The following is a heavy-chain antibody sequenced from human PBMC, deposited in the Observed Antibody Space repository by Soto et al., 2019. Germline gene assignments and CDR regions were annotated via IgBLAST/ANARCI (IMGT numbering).Heavy chain of an antibody. J-gene: IGHJ4*02. CDR2: IIPIIGIA. Sequence: SVKVSCKASGGTFSSYTISWVRQAPGQGLEKMGRIIPIIGIANYSQKFRGRVTITADKSSSTAYMELSSLRSEDTAVYYCAREPPLKYCTNGVCYTSPFDYWGQGTLVTVSS. V-gene: IGHV1-69*04. D-gene: IGHD2-8*01. CDR3: AREPPLKYCTNGVCYTSPFDY. CDR1: GGTFSSYT.